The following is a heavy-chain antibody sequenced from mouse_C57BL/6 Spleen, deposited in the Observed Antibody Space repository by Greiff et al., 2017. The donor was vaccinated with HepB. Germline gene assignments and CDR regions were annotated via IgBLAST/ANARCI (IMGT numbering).Heavy chain of an antibody. Sequence: EVQLQQSGPELVKPGASVKIPCKASGYTFTDYNMDWVKQSHGKSLEWIGDINPNNGGTNYNQKFKGKATLTVDKSSSTAYMELRSLTSEDTAVYYCARRSCPAWFAYWGQGTLVTVSA. J-gene: IGHJ3*01. CDR2: INPNNGGT. V-gene: IGHV1-18*01. D-gene: IGHD1-3*01. CDR3: ARRSCPAWFAY. CDR1: GYTFTDYN.